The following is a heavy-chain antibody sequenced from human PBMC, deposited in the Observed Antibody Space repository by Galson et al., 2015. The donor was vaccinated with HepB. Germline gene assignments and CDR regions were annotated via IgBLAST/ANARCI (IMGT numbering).Heavy chain of an antibody. CDR1: GGSISSSSYY. CDR3: ARHVVVVAALDY. CDR2: IYYSGST. D-gene: IGHD2-15*01. J-gene: IGHJ4*02. Sequence: ETLSLTCTVSGGSISSSSYYWGWIRQPPGKGLEWIGSIYYSGSTYYNPSLKSRVTISVDTSKNQFSLKLSSVTAADTAVYYCARHVVVVAALDYWGQGTLVTVSS. V-gene: IGHV4-39*01.